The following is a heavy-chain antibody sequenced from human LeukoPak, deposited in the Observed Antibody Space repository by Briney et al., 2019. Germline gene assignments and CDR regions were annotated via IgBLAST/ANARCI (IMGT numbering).Heavy chain of an antibody. V-gene: IGHV4-59*08. CDR1: GGSISSYY. CDR3: ARARYYDFWSGHRYYFDY. Sequence: NPSETLSLTCTVSGGSISSYYWSWVRQPPGKGLEWIGYIYYSGSTNYNPSLKSRVTISVDTSKNQFSLKLSSVTAADTAVYYCARARYYDFWSGHRYYFDYWGQGTLVTVSS. D-gene: IGHD3-3*01. CDR2: IYYSGST. J-gene: IGHJ4*02.